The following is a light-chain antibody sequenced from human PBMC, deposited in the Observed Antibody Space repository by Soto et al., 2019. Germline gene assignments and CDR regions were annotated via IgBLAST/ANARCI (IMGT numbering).Light chain of an antibody. V-gene: IGKV3-20*01. CDR1: QTVTNNY. CDR3: QQDGSSFPYT. CDR2: GSS. Sequence: EVVLTQSPGTLSLSPGERATLSCRASQTVTNNYLAWYQQKPGQAPRLLIFGSSDRATGIPDRFSGSGSGTDFSLTISILEPEDFAVYYCQQDGSSFPYTVGQGTKLEIK. J-gene: IGKJ2*01.